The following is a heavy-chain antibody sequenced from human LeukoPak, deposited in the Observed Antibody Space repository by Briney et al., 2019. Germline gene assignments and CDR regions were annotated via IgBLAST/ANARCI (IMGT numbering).Heavy chain of an antibody. Sequence: GGPLRLSCAASGFTFSSYLMSWVRQAPGKGVEWVANVKQDGSEKYYVDSVKGRFTISRDNAKTSLYLQMNSLRAEDTAVYYCARDRWQQLDNFDYWGQGTLVTVSS. V-gene: IGHV3-7*04. J-gene: IGHJ4*02. D-gene: IGHD6-13*01. CDR1: GFTFSSYL. CDR3: ARDRWQQLDNFDY. CDR2: VKQDGSEK.